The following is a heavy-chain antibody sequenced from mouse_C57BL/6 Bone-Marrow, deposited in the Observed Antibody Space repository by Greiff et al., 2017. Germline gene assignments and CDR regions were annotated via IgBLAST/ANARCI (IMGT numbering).Heavy chain of an antibody. V-gene: IGHV1-64*01. Sequence: QVQLQQPGAELVKPGASVKLSCKASGYTFTNYWMHWVKQRPGQGLEWIGMMHPNGGSPDYNEKFKSEATLSVDKSSRTAYRELSSLTSEDSAVYYCARSYDYDDYTMDYWGQGTSVTGSS. J-gene: IGHJ4*01. D-gene: IGHD2-4*01. CDR2: MHPNGGSP. CDR1: GYTFTNYW. CDR3: ARSYDYDDYTMDY.